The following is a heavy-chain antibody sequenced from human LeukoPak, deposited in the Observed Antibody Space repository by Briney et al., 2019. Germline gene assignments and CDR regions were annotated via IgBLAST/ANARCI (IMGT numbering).Heavy chain of an antibody. Sequence: QPGGSLRLSCAASGFTFSSYAMSWVRQAPGKGLGWVSAISGSGGSTYYADSVKGRFTISRDNSKNTLYLQMNSLRAEDTAVYYCAKDPYALRGSGWYPDYWGQGTLVTVSS. CDR1: GFTFSSYA. CDR3: AKDPYALRGSGWYPDY. V-gene: IGHV3-23*01. D-gene: IGHD6-19*01. J-gene: IGHJ4*02. CDR2: ISGSGGST.